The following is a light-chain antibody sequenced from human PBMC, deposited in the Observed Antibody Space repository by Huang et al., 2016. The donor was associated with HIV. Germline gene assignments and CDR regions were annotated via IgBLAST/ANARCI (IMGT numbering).Light chain of an antibody. CDR3: MQALQTPV. V-gene: IGKV2-28*01. CDR1: QSLLHSNGYNY. J-gene: IGKJ3*01. CDR2: LGS. Sequence: EIVMTQSPLSLPVTPGEPASISCRSSQSLLHSNGYNYLDWYLQKPGQSPQLLIHLGSNRASGVPDRFSGSGSGTDFTLKISRVEAEDVGIYYCMQALQTPVFGPGTRVDIK.